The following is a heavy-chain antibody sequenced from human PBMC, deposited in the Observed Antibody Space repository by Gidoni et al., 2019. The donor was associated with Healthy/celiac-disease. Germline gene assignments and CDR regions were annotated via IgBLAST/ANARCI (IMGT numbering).Heavy chain of an antibody. CDR2: IYHSGST. J-gene: IGHJ2*01. CDR3: ARDGDSSPPWYFDL. Sequence: QVQLQESGPGLVKPSETLSLTCAVSGYSISRGYYWGWIRQPPGKGLEWMGSIYHSGSTYYNPALKRRVTISVDTSKNQFSLKLSSVTAADTAVYYCARDGDSSPPWYFDLWGRGTLVTVSS. CDR1: GYSISRGYY. V-gene: IGHV4-38-2*02. D-gene: IGHD3-22*01.